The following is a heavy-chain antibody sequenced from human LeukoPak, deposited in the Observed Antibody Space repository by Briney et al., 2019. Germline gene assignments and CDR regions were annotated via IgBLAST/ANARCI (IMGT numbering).Heavy chain of an antibody. V-gene: IGHV3-21*01. J-gene: IGHJ4*02. Sequence: GGSLRLSCAASGFTFSSYDMNWVRQAPGKGLEWVSSISSSSSNIYYADSVKGRFTISRDNAKNSLYLQMNSLRAEDTAAYYCARVEVGYWGQGTLVTVSS. CDR1: GFTFSSYD. D-gene: IGHD3-10*01. CDR2: ISSSSSNI. CDR3: ARVEVGY.